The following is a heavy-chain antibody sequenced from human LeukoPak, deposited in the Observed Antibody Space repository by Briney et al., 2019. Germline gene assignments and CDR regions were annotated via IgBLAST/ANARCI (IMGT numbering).Heavy chain of an antibody. CDR3: ARGYSSSWWGTRYFDY. J-gene: IGHJ4*02. CDR2: INHSGST. D-gene: IGHD6-13*01. Sequence: SETLSLTCTVSGGSIASYYWSWIRQPPGKGLEWIGEINHSGSTNYNPSLKSRVTISVDTSKNQFSLKLSSVTAADTAVYYCARGYSSSWWGTRYFDYWGQGTLVTVSS. V-gene: IGHV4-34*01. CDR1: GGSIASYY.